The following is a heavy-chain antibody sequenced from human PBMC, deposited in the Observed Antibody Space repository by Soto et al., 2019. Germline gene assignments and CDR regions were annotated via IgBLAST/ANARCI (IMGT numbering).Heavy chain of an antibody. CDR1: GFTFSSYA. CDR2: ISGSDGST. D-gene: IGHD3-22*01. J-gene: IGHJ4*01. CDR3: AKSKRITMIVVVIKTPHYFDY. V-gene: IGHV3-23*01. Sequence: PGGSLRLSCAASGFTFSSYAMSWVRQAPGKGLEWVSAISGSDGSTYYADSVKGRFTISRDNSKNTLYLQMNSLRAEDTAVYYCAKSKRITMIVVVIKTPHYFDYWGHGTLVTVSS.